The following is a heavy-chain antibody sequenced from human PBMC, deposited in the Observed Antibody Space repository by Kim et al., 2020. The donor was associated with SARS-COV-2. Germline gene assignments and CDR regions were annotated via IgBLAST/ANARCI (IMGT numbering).Heavy chain of an antibody. Sequence: SETLSLTCAVYGGSFSGYYWSWIRQPPGKGLEWIGEINHSGSTNYNPSLKSRVTISVDTSKNQFSLKLSSVTAADTAVYYCARDYFLSIAGEGGFDYWGQGTLVTVSS. CDR2: INHSGST. J-gene: IGHJ4*02. CDR1: GGSFSGYY. CDR3: ARDYFLSIAGEGGFDY. V-gene: IGHV4-34*01. D-gene: IGHD6-6*01.